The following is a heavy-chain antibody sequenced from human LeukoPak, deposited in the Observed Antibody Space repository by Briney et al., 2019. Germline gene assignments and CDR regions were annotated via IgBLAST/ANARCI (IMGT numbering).Heavy chain of an antibody. CDR1: GGSISSSSYF. Sequence: SETLSLTCTVSGGSISSSSYFWGWIRQPPGKGLEWIGSIYYSGSTYYNPSLKSRVTISVDTSKNQFSLKLSSVTPADTAMYFCARVGYYGSGSFLDECGQGTLVTVSS. D-gene: IGHD3-10*01. CDR2: IYYSGST. CDR3: ARVGYYGSGSFLDE. J-gene: IGHJ4*02. V-gene: IGHV4-39*01.